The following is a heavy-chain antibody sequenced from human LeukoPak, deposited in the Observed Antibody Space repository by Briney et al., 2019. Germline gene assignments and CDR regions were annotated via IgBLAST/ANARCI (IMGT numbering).Heavy chain of an antibody. V-gene: IGHV1-69*04. J-gene: IGHJ4*02. Sequence: SVKVSCEASGGTFSSYAISWVRQAPGQGLEWMGRIIPILGIANYAQKFQGRVTITADKSTSTAYMELSSLRSEDTAVYYCASRSSGWSPFDYWGQGTLVTVSS. CDR2: IIPILGIA. CDR3: ASRSSGWSPFDY. D-gene: IGHD6-19*01. CDR1: GGTFSSYA.